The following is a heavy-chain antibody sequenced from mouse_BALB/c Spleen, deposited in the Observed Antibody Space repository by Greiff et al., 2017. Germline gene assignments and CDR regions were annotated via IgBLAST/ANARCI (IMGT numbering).Heavy chain of an antibody. CDR2: ISSGGSYT. V-gene: IGHV5-9-4*01. CDR3: ARLRTAWFAY. D-gene: IGHD4-1*01. J-gene: IGHJ3*01. Sequence: EVKLVESGGGLVKPGGSLKLSCAASGFTFSSYAMSWVRQSPEKRLEWVAEISSGGSYTYYPDTVTGRFTISRDNAKNTLYLEMSSLKSEDTAMYYCARLRTAWFAYWGQGTLVTVSA. CDR1: GFTFSSYA.